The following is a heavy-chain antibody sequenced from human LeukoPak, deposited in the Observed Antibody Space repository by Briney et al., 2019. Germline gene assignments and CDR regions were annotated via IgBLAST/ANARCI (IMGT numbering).Heavy chain of an antibody. Sequence: GESLKISCKGSGYSFTSYWIGWVRQMPGKGLEWMGFIYPGDSDTRYSPSFQGQVTISADKSISTAYLQWSSLKASDTALYYCARRDYYDSGGTSPVYFDYWGQGTLVTVSS. D-gene: IGHD3-22*01. CDR2: IYPGDSDT. V-gene: IGHV5-51*01. CDR3: ARRDYYDSGGTSPVYFDY. CDR1: GYSFTSYW. J-gene: IGHJ4*02.